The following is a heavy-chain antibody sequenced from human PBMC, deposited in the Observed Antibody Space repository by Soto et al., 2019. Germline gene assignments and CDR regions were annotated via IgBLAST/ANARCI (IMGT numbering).Heavy chain of an antibody. J-gene: IGHJ6*02. CDR1: AGSISSGGYY. D-gene: IGHD3-16*01. Sequence: SETLSLTCTLSAGSISSGGYYWSWIRQHPGKGLECIGYIYYRGSTYYDPSLKSRVTISVDTSKNQFSLKLTSVTAADTAVYYCARDGGSQGYGMDVWGQGTTVTVSS. CDR3: ARDGGSQGYGMDV. CDR2: IYYRGST. V-gene: IGHV4-31*03.